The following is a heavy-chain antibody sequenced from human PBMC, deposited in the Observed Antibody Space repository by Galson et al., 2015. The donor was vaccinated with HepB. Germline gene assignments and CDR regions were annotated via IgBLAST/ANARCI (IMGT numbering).Heavy chain of an antibody. Sequence: SLRLSCAASGFTFSSYAMHWVRQAPGKGLEWVAVISYDGSNKYYAESVGGRFTISRYNSKNTLYLQMNSLRAEDTAVYYCARAGVTVVVPAAIDVYYYGMEVWGQGTTVTVSS. V-gene: IGHV3-30-3*01. CDR2: ISYDGSNK. J-gene: IGHJ6*02. CDR1: GFTFSSYA. D-gene: IGHD2-2*02. CDR3: ARAGVTVVVPAAIDVYYYGMEV.